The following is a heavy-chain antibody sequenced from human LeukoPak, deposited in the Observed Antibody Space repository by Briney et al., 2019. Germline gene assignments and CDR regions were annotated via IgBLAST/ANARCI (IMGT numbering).Heavy chain of an antibody. J-gene: IGHJ4*02. CDR3: AGRRS. CDR1: GGSFSGYS. V-gene: IGHV4-34*01. CDR2: INHSGGT. Sequence: PSETLSLTCVVYGGSFSGYSWGWIRQPPGKGLEWVGEINHSGGTNYNSSLKSRVTISVDTSKNQFSLNLSSVTAADTAVYYCAGRRSWGQGTLITVSS.